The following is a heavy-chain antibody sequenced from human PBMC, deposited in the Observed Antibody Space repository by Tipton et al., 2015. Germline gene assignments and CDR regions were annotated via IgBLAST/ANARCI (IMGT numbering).Heavy chain of an antibody. CDR2: ISSSSSHI. J-gene: IGHJ6*02. CDR3: ARPSVTTNYYGMDV. Sequence: LSLTCAVEGGSFSYHYWSWVRQAPGKGLEWVSAISSSSSHIYYADSVKGRFTISRDNAKNSLYLQMNSLRAEDTAVYYCARPSVTTNYYGMDVWGQGTTVTVSS. D-gene: IGHD4-17*01. V-gene: IGHV3-21*01. CDR1: GGSFSYHY.